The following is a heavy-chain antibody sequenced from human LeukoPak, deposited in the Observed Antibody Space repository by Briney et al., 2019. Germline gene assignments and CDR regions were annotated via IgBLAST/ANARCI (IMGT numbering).Heavy chain of an antibody. CDR3: ARAESHCSGGSCFAEYFQH. V-gene: IGHV3-20*04. CDR2: IIWNGGST. D-gene: IGHD2-15*01. J-gene: IGHJ1*01. Sequence: GGSLRLSCAASGFTFDDYGVTWVRQAPGKGLEWVSGIIWNGGSTIYADSVKGRFTVSRDNAKNSLYLQMNSLRAEDTAVYYCARAESHCSGGSCFAEYFQHWGQGTLVTVSS. CDR1: GFTFDDYG.